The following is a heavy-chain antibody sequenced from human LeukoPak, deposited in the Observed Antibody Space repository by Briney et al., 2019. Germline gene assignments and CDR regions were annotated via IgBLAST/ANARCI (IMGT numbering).Heavy chain of an antibody. V-gene: IGHV4-59*12. CDR2: IYYSGST. D-gene: IGHD6-13*01. CDR1: GGSIDTYY. J-gene: IGHJ4*02. CDR3: ARYSSSWSYYFDY. Sequence: SETLSLTCTVSGGSIDTYYWNWIRQAPGKGLEWIGNIYYSGSTYYNPSLKSRVTISVDTSKNQFSLKLSSVTAADTAVYYCARYSSSWSYYFDYWGQGTLVTVSS.